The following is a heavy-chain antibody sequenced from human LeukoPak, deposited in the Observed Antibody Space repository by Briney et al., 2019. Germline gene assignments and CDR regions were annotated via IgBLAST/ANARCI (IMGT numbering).Heavy chain of an antibody. J-gene: IGHJ4*02. V-gene: IGHV4-61*02. Sequence: SQTLSLTCTVSGGSISSGSYYWRWIRQPAGKGLEWIGRIYTSGSTNYNPSLKSRVTISVDTSKNQFSLKLSSVTAADTAVYYCARGIAGYDYVWGSYRKPADYWGQGTLVTVSS. CDR1: GGSISSGSYY. D-gene: IGHD3-16*02. CDR2: IYTSGST. CDR3: ARGIAGYDYVWGSYRKPADY.